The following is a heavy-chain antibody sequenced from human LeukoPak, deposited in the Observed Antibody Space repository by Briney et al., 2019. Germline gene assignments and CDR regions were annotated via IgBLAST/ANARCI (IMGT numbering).Heavy chain of an antibody. V-gene: IGHV1-2*02. CDR3: ARGPIAAAGYDYFDY. Sequence: ASVTLSCTASGYTFSGYYMHWVRQAPGQGLEWMGWISTNSGGTNYAQKFQGRVTMTSDTSISKAYMELSRLRSDDTAVYYWARGPIAAAGYDYFDYWGQGTLVTVYS. CDR2: ISTNSGGT. CDR1: GYTFSGYY. D-gene: IGHD6-13*01. J-gene: IGHJ4*02.